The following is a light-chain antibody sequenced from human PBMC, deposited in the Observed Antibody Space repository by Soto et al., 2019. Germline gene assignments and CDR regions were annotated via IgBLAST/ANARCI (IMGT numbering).Light chain of an antibody. CDR2: AAS. Sequence: DIQMTQSPSSLSASVGDRVTITCRASQAIGNYLNWYQHKPGKAPKLLINAASSLERGVPSRFSGGGSGTDFTLNISSLQPDDFATYYCQQNYRATPWTFGQGTKVDIK. CDR1: QAIGNY. V-gene: IGKV1-39*01. J-gene: IGKJ1*01. CDR3: QQNYRATPWT.